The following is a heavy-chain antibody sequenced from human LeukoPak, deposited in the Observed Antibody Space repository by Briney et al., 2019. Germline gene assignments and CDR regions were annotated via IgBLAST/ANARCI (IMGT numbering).Heavy chain of an antibody. CDR2: INPNSGGT. J-gene: IGHJ6*02. CDR3: ARVDYDFWSGYYTYYYYGMDV. CDR1: GYTFTGYY. D-gene: IGHD3-3*01. Sequence: GASVKVSCKASGYTFTGYYMHWVRQAPGQGLEWMGWINPNSGGTNYAQKFQGRVTMTRDTSISTAHMELSRLRSDDTAVYYCARVDYDFWSGYYTYYYYGMDVWGQGTTVTVSS. V-gene: IGHV1-2*02.